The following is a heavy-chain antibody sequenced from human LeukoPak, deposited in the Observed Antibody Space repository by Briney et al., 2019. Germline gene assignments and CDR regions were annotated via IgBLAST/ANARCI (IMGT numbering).Heavy chain of an antibody. D-gene: IGHD2-21*01. CDR2: ISSSARTI. CDR3: ASDGGQHGEIRMWMDY. V-gene: IGHV3-48*02. J-gene: IGHJ4*02. Sequence: GGSLRLSCAASGFTLNDYGMYWVRQAPGKGLEWISYISSSARTIFYSYSVNGRFTITRANAKNFLYLQMNSLSDEDTAVYYCASDGGQHGEIRMWMDYWGQGTLVTVSS. CDR1: GFTLNDYG.